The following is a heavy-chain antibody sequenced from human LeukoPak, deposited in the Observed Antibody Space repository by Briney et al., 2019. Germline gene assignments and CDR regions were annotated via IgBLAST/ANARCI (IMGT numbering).Heavy chain of an antibody. J-gene: IGHJ6*03. CDR2: INNGGDT. Sequence: PSETPSLTCGVDGGSFSGYDWSWVRQPPGKGLEWIGEINNGGDTNYNPSLKSRVSISVDTSKNQFSLKVRSVTAADTAVYYCARGLGWKVTTMGLFYMDVWGEGATVTVSS. CDR1: GGSFSGYD. V-gene: IGHV4-34*01. CDR3: ARGLGWKVTTMGLFYMDV. D-gene: IGHD4-11*01.